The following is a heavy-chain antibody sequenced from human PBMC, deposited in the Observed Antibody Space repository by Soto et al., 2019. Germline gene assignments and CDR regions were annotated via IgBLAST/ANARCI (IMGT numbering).Heavy chain of an antibody. J-gene: IGHJ6*02. CDR1: GFTFSSYG. V-gene: IGHV3-33*01. CDR2: IWYDGSNK. CDR3: ARTVVAAARKYYYYYYGMDV. Sequence: GGSLRLSCAASGFTFSSYGMHWVRQAPGKGLEWVAVIWYDGSNKYYADSVKGRFTISRDDSKNTLYLQMNSLRAEDTAVYYCARTVVAAARKYYYYYYGMDVWGQGTTVTVS. D-gene: IGHD6-13*01.